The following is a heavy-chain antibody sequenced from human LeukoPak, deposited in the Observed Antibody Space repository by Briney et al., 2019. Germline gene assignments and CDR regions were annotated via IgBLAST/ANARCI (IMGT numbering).Heavy chain of an antibody. Sequence: PGGSLRLSCAASGFTFSTYGMHWVRQAPGKGLEWVAFIRDDSSNKYYRDSVKGRFTISRDNSKNTLYLQMNSLRVEDTAVYFCAKDKDPWKSTAISDFDYWGQGSLVTVSS. J-gene: IGHJ4*02. V-gene: IGHV3-30*02. CDR1: GFTFSTYG. CDR3: AKDKDPWKSTAISDFDY. CDR2: IRDDSSNK. D-gene: IGHD1-1*01.